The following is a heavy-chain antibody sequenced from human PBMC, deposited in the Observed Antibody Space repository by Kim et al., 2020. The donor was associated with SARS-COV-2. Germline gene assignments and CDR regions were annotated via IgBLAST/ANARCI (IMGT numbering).Heavy chain of an antibody. V-gene: IGHV1-46*01. CDR1: GYTFTSYY. CDR2: INPSGGST. D-gene: IGHD6-13*01. CDR3: ARDQGATAAGSYYYYGMDV. J-gene: IGHJ6*02. Sequence: ASVKVSCKASGYTFTSYYMHWVRQAPGQGLEWMGIINPSGGSTSYAQKFQGRVTMTRDTSTSTVYMELSSLRSEDTAVYYCARDQGATAAGSYYYYGMDVWGQGTTVTVSS.